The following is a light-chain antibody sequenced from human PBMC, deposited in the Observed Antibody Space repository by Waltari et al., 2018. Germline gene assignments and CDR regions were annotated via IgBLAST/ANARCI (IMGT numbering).Light chain of an antibody. CDR2: GDDN. Sequence: SSELTQDPAVSVALGQSVKITCQGDSLRRYFASWFQQKPGQAPVLVIYGDDNNRPSGIPDRFSGSSSGNTASLTITGAQAEDEGDYYCNSRDSTGDRQVFGGGTKVTVL. CDR1: SLRRYF. V-gene: IGLV3-19*01. J-gene: IGLJ3*02. CDR3: NSRDSTGDRQV.